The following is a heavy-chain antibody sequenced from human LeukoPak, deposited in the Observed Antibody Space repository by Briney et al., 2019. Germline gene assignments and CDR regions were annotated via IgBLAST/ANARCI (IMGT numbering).Heavy chain of an antibody. CDR2: IYYSGST. CDR3: ARDASYGGNTEYNWFDP. J-gene: IGHJ5*02. D-gene: IGHD4-23*01. CDR1: GGSISSSSYY. Sequence: PSETLSLTCTVSGGSISSSSYYWGWIRQPPGKGLEWIGSIYYSGSTYYNPSLKSRVTISVDTSKNQFSLKLSSVTAADTAVYYCARDASYGGNTEYNWFDPWAREPWSPSPQ. V-gene: IGHV4-39*07.